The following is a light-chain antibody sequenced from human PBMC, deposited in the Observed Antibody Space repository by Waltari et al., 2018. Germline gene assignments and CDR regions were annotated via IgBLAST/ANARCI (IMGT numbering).Light chain of an antibody. CDR2: EAS. CDR3: QQYNRYLLT. Sequence: DIQMTQSPSTLSASVGDRVTITCRASQSIGNSLAWYQQKPWKAPKVVIYEASSLESGVPSRCSGSGSGTDFTLTINSLQPDDFATYYCQQYNRYLLTFGGGTKVEIK. V-gene: IGKV1-5*03. J-gene: IGKJ4*01. CDR1: QSIGNS.